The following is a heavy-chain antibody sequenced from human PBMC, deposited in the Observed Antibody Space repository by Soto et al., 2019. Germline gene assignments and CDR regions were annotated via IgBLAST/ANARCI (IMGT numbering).Heavy chain of an antibody. CDR2: TYYRSKWYN. D-gene: IGHD6-13*01. CDR1: GDSVSSHSAA. J-gene: IGHJ4*02. V-gene: IGHV6-1*01. Sequence: PSQTLSLTCAISGDSVSSHSAAWNWIRQSPSRGLEWLGRTYYRSKWYNDYAVSVKSRITINPDTSKNQFSLQLNSVTPEDTAVYYCAQAAGYISTWFFDYWGQGALVTVSS. CDR3: AQAAGYISTWFFDY.